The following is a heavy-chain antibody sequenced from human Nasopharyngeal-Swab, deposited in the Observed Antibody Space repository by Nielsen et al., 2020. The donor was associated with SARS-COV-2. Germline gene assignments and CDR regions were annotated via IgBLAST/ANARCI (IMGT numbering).Heavy chain of an antibody. Sequence: SGPTLVKPTPTLTLTCTFSGFSLSTSGMCVSWIRQPPGKALEWLARIDWDDDKYYSTSLKTRLTISKDTSKNQVVLTMTNMDPVDTATYYCARDSMVRGVSPFDYWGQGTLVTVSS. CDR2: IDWDDDK. CDR3: ARDSMVRGVSPFDY. J-gene: IGHJ4*02. CDR1: GFSLSTSGMC. V-gene: IGHV2-70*11. D-gene: IGHD3-10*01.